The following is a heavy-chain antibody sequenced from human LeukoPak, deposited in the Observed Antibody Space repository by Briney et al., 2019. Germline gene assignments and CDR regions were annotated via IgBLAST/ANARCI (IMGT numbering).Heavy chain of an antibody. CDR2: MNPNSGNT. Sequence: ASVKVSCKASGYTFTSYDINWVRQATGQELEWMGWMNPNSGNTGYAQKFQGRVTMTRNTSISTAYMELSSLRSEDTAVYYCAREAYSSSSPGGYYYYYMDVWGKGTTVTVSS. D-gene: IGHD6-6*01. V-gene: IGHV1-8*01. CDR3: AREAYSSSSPGGYYYYYMDV. J-gene: IGHJ6*03. CDR1: GYTFTSYD.